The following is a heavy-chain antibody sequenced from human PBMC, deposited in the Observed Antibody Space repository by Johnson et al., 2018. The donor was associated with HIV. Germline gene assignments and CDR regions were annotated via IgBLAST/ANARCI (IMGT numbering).Heavy chain of an antibody. CDR2: IYSGGST. CDR3: AREPRLLTDAFDI. V-gene: IGHV3-66*01. Sequence: VHLVASGGGSPQPGGSLRLSRSASGFPVSSNYMSWVRQAPGKGLEWVSVIYSGGSTYYADSVKGRFTISRDNSKNTLYLQMNSLRVEDTAVYYCAREPRLLTDAFDIWGQGTMVTVSS. CDR1: GFPVSSNY. D-gene: IGHD5-18*01. J-gene: IGHJ3*02.